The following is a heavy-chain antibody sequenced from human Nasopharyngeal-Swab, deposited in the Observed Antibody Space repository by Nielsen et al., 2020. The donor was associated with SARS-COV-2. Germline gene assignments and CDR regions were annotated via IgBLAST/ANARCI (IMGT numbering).Heavy chain of an antibody. CDR2: IKQDGSEQ. D-gene: IGHD2-15*01. Sequence: VRQAPGKGLEWVANIKQDGSEQFYVDSVKGRFTISRDNAKNSLCLQMNSLRAEDTAVYYCARVRGYCSGGACYVYYYMDVWGKGTTVTVSS. V-gene: IGHV3-7*01. J-gene: IGHJ6*03. CDR3: ARVRGYCSGGACYVYYYMDV.